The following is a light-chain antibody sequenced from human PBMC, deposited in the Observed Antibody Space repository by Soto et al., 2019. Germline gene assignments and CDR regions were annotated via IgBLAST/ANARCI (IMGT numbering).Light chain of an antibody. CDR2: GAS. V-gene: IGKV3-15*01. Sequence: EIVMTQSPATLSVPPGERATLSCRASQSVSSNLALYQQEPRQLPRLLIHGASTRATGVPARFSGSGSGTEFTLTISSVQSEDFAVYYCQQRSNRPPGITFGQGTRLEIK. J-gene: IGKJ5*01. CDR1: QSVSSN. CDR3: QQRSNRPPGIT.